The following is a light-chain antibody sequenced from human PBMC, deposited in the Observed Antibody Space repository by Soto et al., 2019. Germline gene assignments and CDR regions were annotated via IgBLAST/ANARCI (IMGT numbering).Light chain of an antibody. V-gene: IGKV1-39*01. CDR3: QESYSFLWGT. CDR2: GAS. CDR1: RSINTY. Sequence: DIQMTQSPSSLPASVGDRVTITCRTSRSINTYLNWYQQKPGKAPKLLIYGASNLQSGVPLRFSGSGSGTEFTLTISSLQPEDFATYYCQESYSFLWGTCGQGTKVDIK. J-gene: IGKJ1*01.